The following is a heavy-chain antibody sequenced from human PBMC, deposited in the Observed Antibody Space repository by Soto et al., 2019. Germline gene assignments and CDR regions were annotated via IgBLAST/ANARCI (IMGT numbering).Heavy chain of an antibody. V-gene: IGHV4-59*08. CDR2: INYNGNT. CDR3: AGGGSIVVATRRLMDV. J-gene: IGHJ6*03. CDR1: GASISSHY. Sequence: QVQLQESGPGLVKPSETLSLTCTVSGASISSHYWSWIRQAPGKGLEWIANINYNGNTNYNPSLKSRVTRSVDTSKNQFSLTVISVTAADTAVYYCAGGGSIVVATRRLMDVWGRGTTVTVSS. D-gene: IGHD3-22*01.